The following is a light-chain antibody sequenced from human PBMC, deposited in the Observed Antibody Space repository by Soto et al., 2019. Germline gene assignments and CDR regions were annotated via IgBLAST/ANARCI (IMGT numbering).Light chain of an antibody. V-gene: IGKV1-39*01. Sequence: DIQMTQSQSSLSASVGDRVSITCRASQSISSYLNWYQQKPGKAPKLLIYAASSLQSGVPSRFSGSGSGTDFTLTINSLQPEDFATYYCQQGYSTPGTFGQGTKVEIK. CDR2: AAS. CDR1: QSISSY. CDR3: QQGYSTPGT. J-gene: IGKJ1*01.